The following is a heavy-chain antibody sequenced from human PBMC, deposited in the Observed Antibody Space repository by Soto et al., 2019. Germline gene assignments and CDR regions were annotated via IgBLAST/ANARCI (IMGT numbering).Heavy chain of an antibody. CDR1: GFTVSNNY. V-gene: IGHV3-53*01. D-gene: IGHD2-15*01. CDR2: ISNTGST. Sequence: GGSRRLSCVASGFTVSNNYMSLVRQAPGRGLEWVSAISNTGSTYYAGSVKGRSTISRDSSTNTLYLEVNSLRADDTAVYYCAKVNVVVVAATFEYEYYFDYCGQGTLVTVS. CDR3: AKVNVVVVAATFEYEYYFDY. J-gene: IGHJ4*02.